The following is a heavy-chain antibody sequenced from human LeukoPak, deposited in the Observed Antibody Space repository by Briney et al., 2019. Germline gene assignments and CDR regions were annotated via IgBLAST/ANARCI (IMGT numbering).Heavy chain of an antibody. CDR2: IRRKAYGCTT. V-gene: IGHV3-49*04. J-gene: IGHJ6*02. Sequence: PGGSLRFSCTASGFTFGDYARSWVGQAQGKGREGVGFIRRKAYGCTTEYEGSVKVRFTISSDDSKCIAYLQMNSLKPEHTAVYYCTRDKIYYGSGSYYSQSYYYYGMDVWGQGTTVTVSS. CDR1: GFTFGDYA. CDR3: TRDKIYYGSGSYYSQSYYYYGMDV. D-gene: IGHD3-10*01.